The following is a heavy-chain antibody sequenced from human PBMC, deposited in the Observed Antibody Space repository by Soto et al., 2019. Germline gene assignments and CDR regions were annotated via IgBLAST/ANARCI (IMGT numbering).Heavy chain of an antibody. Sequence: GSLKLSLSASGFIFNNNYMTWVRQAPGRRPEWVAVIYTRGTTHYADFATGRFTFSRDNSKNTLYLQMDSLRPEDTAVYYCAKLWGYYFESWGPGTLVTVSS. CDR2: IYTRGTT. J-gene: IGHJ4*02. V-gene: IGHV3-53*01. CDR3: AKLWGYYFES. D-gene: IGHD2-21*01. CDR1: GFIFNNNY.